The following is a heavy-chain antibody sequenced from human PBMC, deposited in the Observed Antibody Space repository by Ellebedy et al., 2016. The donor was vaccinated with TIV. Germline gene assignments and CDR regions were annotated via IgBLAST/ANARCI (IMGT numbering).Heavy chain of an antibody. CDR1: GFTFSSYA. J-gene: IGHJ4*02. CDR2: ISFDGSNK. Sequence: GESLKISCAASGFTFSSYAMHWVRQAPGKGLEWAAVISFDGSNKYYADSVKGRFTISRDNSKNTLYLQMNSLRAEDTAVYYCATGATTGTNWGLGYWGQGTLVTVSS. V-gene: IGHV3-30-3*01. CDR3: ATGATTGTNWGLGY. D-gene: IGHD4-17*01.